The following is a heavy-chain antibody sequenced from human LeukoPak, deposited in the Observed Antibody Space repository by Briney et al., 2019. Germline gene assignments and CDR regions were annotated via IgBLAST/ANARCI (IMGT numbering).Heavy chain of an antibody. Sequence: SETLSLTCSVSGYSIRSGYYWGWIRQPPGKGLEWIRIDYHSGSTYYNPSLQSRVTISVDTSKNQFYLELSSLTAADTAVYYCARLHGGIDYWGQGTLVTVSS. CDR2: DYHSGST. CDR1: GYSIRSGYY. J-gene: IGHJ4*02. CDR3: ARLHGGIDY. D-gene: IGHD3-10*01. V-gene: IGHV4-38-2*01.